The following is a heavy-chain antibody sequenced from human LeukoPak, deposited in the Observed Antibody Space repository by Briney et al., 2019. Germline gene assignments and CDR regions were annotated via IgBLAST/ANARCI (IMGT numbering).Heavy chain of an antibody. CDR2: IYYSGST. D-gene: IGHD3-10*01. CDR1: GGSISSYY. V-gene: IGHV4-59*01. CDR3: ARDAGYYGSGSLDV. J-gene: IGHJ6*04. Sequence: SETLSLTCTVSGGSISSYYWSWIRQPPGKGLEWIGYIYYSGSTNYNPSLKGRVTISVDTSKNQFSPKLSSVTAADTAVYYCARDAGYYGSGSLDVWGKGTTVTVSS.